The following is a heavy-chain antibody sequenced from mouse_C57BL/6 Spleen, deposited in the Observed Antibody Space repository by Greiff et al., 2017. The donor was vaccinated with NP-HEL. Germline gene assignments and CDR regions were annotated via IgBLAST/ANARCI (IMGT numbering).Heavy chain of an antibody. J-gene: IGHJ1*03. D-gene: IGHD1-1*01. CDR3: ARRGTTVVEYWYFDV. CDR1: GYPFTSSW. V-gene: IGHV1-55*01. CDR2: IYPGSGST. Sequence: QVQLQQPGAELVKPGASVKMSCKASGYPFTSSWVTWVKQRPGQGLEWVGDIYPGSGSTYYNEKFKSKATLTVDTAASTDYMQLSSRTSEDSAVYYCARRGTTVVEYWYFDVWGTGTTVTVSS.